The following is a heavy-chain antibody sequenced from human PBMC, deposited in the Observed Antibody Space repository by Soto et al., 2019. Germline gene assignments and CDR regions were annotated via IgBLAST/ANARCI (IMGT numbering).Heavy chain of an antibody. D-gene: IGHD6-6*01. Sequence: QLQLQESGPGLVKPSETLSLTCTVSGGSISSSSYYWGWIRQPPGKGLEWIGSIYYSGSTYYNPSLKRRVTISVDTSKNQFSLKLSSVTAADTAVYYCARRAYSSSVVDWFDPWGQGTLVTVSS. CDR2: IYYSGST. CDR3: ARRAYSSSVVDWFDP. V-gene: IGHV4-39*01. J-gene: IGHJ5*02. CDR1: GGSISSSSYY.